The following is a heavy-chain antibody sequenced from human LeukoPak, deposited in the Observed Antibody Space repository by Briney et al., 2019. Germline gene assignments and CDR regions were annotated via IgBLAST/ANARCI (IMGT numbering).Heavy chain of an antibody. CDR3: AKGDGYSYGRYFDY. J-gene: IGHJ4*02. D-gene: IGHD5-18*01. Sequence: PGGSLRLSCAASGFAFSSYAMSWVRQAPGKGLEWVSAISGSGGSTYYADSVKGRFTISRDNSKNTLYLQMNSLRAEDTAVYYCAKGDGYSYGRYFDYWGQGTLVAVSS. CDR2: ISGSGGST. V-gene: IGHV3-23*01. CDR1: GFAFSSYA.